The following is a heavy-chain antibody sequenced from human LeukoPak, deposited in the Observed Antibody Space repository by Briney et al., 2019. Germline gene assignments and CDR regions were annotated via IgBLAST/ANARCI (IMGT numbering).Heavy chain of an antibody. V-gene: IGHV1-18*01. CDR1: GYTFTSYG. Sequence: ASVKVSCKASGYTFTSYGISWVRQAPGQGLEWMGWISAYNGDTNYAQKFQGRVTMTADTSTSTAYMELRSLRTDDTAVYYCASIRSLAVTAPGDYWGQGALVTVSS. CDR2: ISAYNGDT. CDR3: ASIRSLAVTAPGDY. J-gene: IGHJ4*02. D-gene: IGHD2-21*02.